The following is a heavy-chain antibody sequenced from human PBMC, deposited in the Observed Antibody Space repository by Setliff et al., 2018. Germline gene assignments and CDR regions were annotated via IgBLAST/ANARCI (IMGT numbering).Heavy chain of an antibody. Sequence: TSETLSLTCTVSGGSISSSTYYWGWIRQPPGKGLQWIGNIYYTGNTFYNPSLKSRVTISVDTSKNQFSLKLTSVSAADTAVYYCARRDSTGFYGYSFDFWGQGTLVTVSS. CDR3: ARRDSTGFYGYSFDF. V-gene: IGHV4-39*01. CDR2: IYYTGNT. J-gene: IGHJ4*02. D-gene: IGHD3-22*01. CDR1: GGSISSSTYY.